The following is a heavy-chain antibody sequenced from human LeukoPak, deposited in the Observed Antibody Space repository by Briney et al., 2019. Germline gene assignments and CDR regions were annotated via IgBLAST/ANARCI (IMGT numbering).Heavy chain of an antibody. D-gene: IGHD5-24*01. J-gene: IGHJ4*02. CDR2: IKEDGTET. V-gene: IGHV3-7*03. CDR3: AKEGRSLQTY. CDR1: GFMFSSNW. Sequence: GGSLRLSCAASGFMFSSNWMSWVRLAPGKGLEWVANIKEDGTETYYVDSVKGQFTISRDNAKNSLYLQMNSLRVEDTAVYYCAKEGRSLQTYWGQGTLVAVSS.